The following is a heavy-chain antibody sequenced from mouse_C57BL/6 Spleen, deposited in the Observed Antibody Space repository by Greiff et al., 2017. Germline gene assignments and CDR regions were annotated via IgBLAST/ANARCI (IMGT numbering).Heavy chain of an antibody. CDR1: GYTFTSYW. V-gene: IGHV1-52*01. D-gene: IGHD2-1*01. J-gene: IGHJ2*01. CDR3: ARGYGNFLYYCDY. CDR2: IDPSDSET. Sequence: QVQLQQPGAELVRPGSSVKLSCKASGYTFTSYWMHWVKQRPIQGLEWIGNIDPSDSETHYNQKFKDKATLTVDKSSSTAYMQLSSLTSEDSAVYYCARGYGNFLYYCDYWGQGTTLTVSS.